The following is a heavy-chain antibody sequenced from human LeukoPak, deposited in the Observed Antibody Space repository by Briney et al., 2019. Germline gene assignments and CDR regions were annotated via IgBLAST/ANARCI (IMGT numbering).Heavy chain of an antibody. Sequence: GASVKVSCKASGYTFTGYYIHWVRQAPGQGLEWMGWINPNSGGTNYAQKFQGRVTMTRDTSIITAYMELSRLRSDDTAVYYCARDIYDSSGYIDYWGQGTLVTVSS. CDR1: GYTFTGYY. J-gene: IGHJ4*02. V-gene: IGHV1-2*02. CDR2: INPNSGGT. CDR3: ARDIYDSSGYIDY. D-gene: IGHD3-22*01.